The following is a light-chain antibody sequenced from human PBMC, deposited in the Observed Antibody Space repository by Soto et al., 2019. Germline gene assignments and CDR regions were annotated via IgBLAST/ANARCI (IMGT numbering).Light chain of an antibody. CDR1: QTISSW. Sequence: DIQMTQPPSTLSGSVGDRVTITCRASQTISSWLAWYQQKPGKAPKLLIYKASTLKSGVPSRFSGSGSGTEFTLTISSLQPDGFATYYCQHYNSYSEAFGQGTKVDIK. CDR3: QHYNSYSEA. CDR2: KAS. J-gene: IGKJ1*01. V-gene: IGKV1-5*03.